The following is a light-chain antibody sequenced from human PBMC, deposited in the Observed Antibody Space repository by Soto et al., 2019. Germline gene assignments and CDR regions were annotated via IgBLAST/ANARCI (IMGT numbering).Light chain of an antibody. CDR3: QQYKNWPPLT. V-gene: IGKV3-15*01. J-gene: IGKJ4*01. CDR2: GAF. CDR1: QSVSYN. Sequence: EIVMTQSPATLSVSPGETATLSFRASQSVSYNLAWYQQKPGQGPRLVIYGAFSRATGIPARFIGSGSGTEFTLTISSLQSEDFAVYYCQQYKNWPPLTFGGGTKVEIK.